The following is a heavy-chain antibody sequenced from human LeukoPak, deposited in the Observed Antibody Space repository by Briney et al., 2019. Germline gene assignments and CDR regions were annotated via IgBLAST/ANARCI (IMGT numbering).Heavy chain of an antibody. CDR3: ARVPDSTVTTSYFDY. D-gene: IGHD4-11*01. Sequence: PGGSLRLSCAASGFTFSSYAMSWVRQAPGKGLEWVSAISGSGGSTYYADSVKGRFTISRDNSKNTLYLQMNSLRAEDAAVYYCARVPDSTVTTSYFDYWGQGTLVTVSS. CDR1: GFTFSSYA. CDR2: ISGSGGST. J-gene: IGHJ4*02. V-gene: IGHV3-23*01.